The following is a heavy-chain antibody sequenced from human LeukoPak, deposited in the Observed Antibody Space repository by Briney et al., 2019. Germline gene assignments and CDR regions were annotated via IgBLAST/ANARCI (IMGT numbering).Heavy chain of an antibody. CDR2: IKSKTDGGTT. CDR1: GFTFSDYY. V-gene: IGHV3-15*01. D-gene: IGHD3-22*01. Sequence: GGSLRLSCAASGFTFSDYYMSWIRQAPGKGLEWVGRIKSKTDGGTTDYAAPVKGRFTISRDDSKNTLYLQMNSLKTEDTAVYYCTTILTYYYDSSGYPAYYFDYWGQGTLVTVSS. CDR3: TTILTYYYDSSGYPAYYFDY. J-gene: IGHJ4*02.